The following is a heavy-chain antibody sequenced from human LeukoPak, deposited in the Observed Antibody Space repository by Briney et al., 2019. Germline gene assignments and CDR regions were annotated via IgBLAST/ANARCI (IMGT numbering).Heavy chain of an antibody. V-gene: IGHV1-8*01. J-gene: IGHJ4*02. Sequence: GASVKVSCKASGYTFTSFDINWVRQATGQGLEWMGWMNPNSDNTGYAQKFQGRVTMTRDTSISTAYMELSSLRSEDTAVYYCARFPRGWHPDYWGQGTLVTVSS. CDR1: GYTFTSFD. D-gene: IGHD6-19*01. CDR3: ARFPRGWHPDY. CDR2: MNPNSDNT.